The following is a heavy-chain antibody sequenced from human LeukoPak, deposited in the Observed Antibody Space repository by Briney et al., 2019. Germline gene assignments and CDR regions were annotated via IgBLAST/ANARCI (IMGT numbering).Heavy chain of an antibody. Sequence: PSETLSLTCTVSGGSISSSSYYWGWIRQPPGKGLEWIGSIYYSGSTYYNPSLKSRVTISVDTSKNQFSLKLSSETAADTAVYYCARLYGDYYFDYWGQGTLVTVSS. CDR3: ARLYGDYYFDY. CDR2: IYYSGST. J-gene: IGHJ4*02. D-gene: IGHD4-17*01. V-gene: IGHV4-39*01. CDR1: GGSISSSSYY.